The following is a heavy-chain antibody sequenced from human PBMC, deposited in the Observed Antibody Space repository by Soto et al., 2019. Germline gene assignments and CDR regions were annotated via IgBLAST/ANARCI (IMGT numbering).Heavy chain of an antibody. D-gene: IGHD3-3*01. CDR2: IYWDDDK. Sequence: GSGPTLVNPTQTLTLACTFSGFSLSTSGVGVGWIRRPPGKALEWLALIYWDDDKRYSPSLKSRLTITKDTSKNQVVLTMTNMDPVDTATYYCAHGYYDFWSGYSGGRKYYYYMDVWGKGTTVTVSS. CDR1: GFSLSTSGVG. J-gene: IGHJ6*03. CDR3: AHGYYDFWSGYSGGRKYYYYMDV. V-gene: IGHV2-5*02.